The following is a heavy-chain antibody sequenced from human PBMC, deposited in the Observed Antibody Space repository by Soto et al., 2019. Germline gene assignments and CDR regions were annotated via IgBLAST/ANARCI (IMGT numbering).Heavy chain of an antibody. D-gene: IGHD5-18*01. Sequence: QVQLVQSGGEVRKHGASVNVSCKASGYTFASYAITWVRQAPGEGLEWMGGISTSSGNANYAQRFQGRVTITRDTSTTTVYMQLRSLRSDDSAVYFCARSVGYPDYWGQGTLVTVSS. CDR1: GYTFASYA. V-gene: IGHV1-18*01. J-gene: IGHJ4*02. CDR3: ARSVGYPDY. CDR2: ISTSSGNA.